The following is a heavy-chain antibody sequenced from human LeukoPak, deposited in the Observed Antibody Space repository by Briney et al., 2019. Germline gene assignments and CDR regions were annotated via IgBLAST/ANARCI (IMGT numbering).Heavy chain of an antibody. Sequence: SVKVSCKASGGTFGSYAISWVRQAPGQGLEWMGGIIPIFGTANYAQKFQGRVTITTDESTSTAYMELSSLRSEDTAVYYCARVRERGYSYGYGDYWGQGTLVTVSS. D-gene: IGHD5-18*01. CDR3: ARVRERGYSYGYGDY. CDR1: GGTFGSYA. V-gene: IGHV1-69*05. CDR2: IIPIFGTA. J-gene: IGHJ4*02.